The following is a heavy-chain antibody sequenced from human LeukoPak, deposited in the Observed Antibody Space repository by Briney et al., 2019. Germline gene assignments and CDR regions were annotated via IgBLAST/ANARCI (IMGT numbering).Heavy chain of an antibody. CDR3: ARDSGPSRYGDYPGVDY. CDR2: ISSSSSYI. J-gene: IGHJ4*02. Sequence: PGGSLRLSCAASGFTFSSYSMNWVRQAPGKGLEWVSSISSSSSYIYYADSVKGRFTISRDNAKNSLYLQMNSLRAEDTAVYYCARDSGPSRYGDYPGVDYWGQGTLVTVSS. V-gene: IGHV3-21*01. D-gene: IGHD4-17*01. CDR1: GFTFSSYS.